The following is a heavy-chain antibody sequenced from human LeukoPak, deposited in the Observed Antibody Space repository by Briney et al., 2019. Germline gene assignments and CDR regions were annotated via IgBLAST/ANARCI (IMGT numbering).Heavy chain of an antibody. Sequence: PSETLSLTCTVSGGSMSSGGYYWSWIRQHPGKGLEWIGYIYYSGSTYYNPSLKSRVTISVDTSKNQFSLKLSSVTAADTAVYYCARETSSWYRWFDPWGQGTLVTVSS. V-gene: IGHV4-30-4*08. CDR3: ARETSSWYRWFDP. D-gene: IGHD6-13*01. J-gene: IGHJ5*02. CDR2: IYYSGST. CDR1: GGSMSSGGYY.